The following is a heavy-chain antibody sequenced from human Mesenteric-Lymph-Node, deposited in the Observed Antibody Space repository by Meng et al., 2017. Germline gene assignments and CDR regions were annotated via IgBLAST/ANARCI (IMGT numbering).Heavy chain of an antibody. D-gene: IGHD6-19*01. CDR1: GGSISSYY. CDR3: ARRGPVAGLYYFDY. J-gene: IGHJ4*02. Sequence: SETLSLTCTVSGGSISSYYWSWIRQPPGKGLEWIGYIYYSGSTNYNPSLKSRVTISVDTSKNQFSLKLSSVTAADTAVYYCARRGPVAGLYYFDYWGQGTLVTVSS. CDR2: IYYSGST. V-gene: IGHV4-59*01.